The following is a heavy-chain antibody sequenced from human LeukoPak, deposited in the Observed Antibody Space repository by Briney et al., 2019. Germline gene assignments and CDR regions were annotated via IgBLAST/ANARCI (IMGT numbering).Heavy chain of an antibody. V-gene: IGHV4-59*01. J-gene: IGHJ5*02. CDR2: ISSSGTS. CDR3: ARVFRGAVTSNWFDP. D-gene: IGHD3-3*01. CDR1: GDSISDFS. Sequence: SETLSLTCTVSGDSISDFSWTWIRQTPGKGLEWIGFISSSGTSHYSPSLESRVTFSLDTSKSQFSLSLKSVTAADTAVYYCARVFRGAVTSNWFDPWGQGILVTVSS.